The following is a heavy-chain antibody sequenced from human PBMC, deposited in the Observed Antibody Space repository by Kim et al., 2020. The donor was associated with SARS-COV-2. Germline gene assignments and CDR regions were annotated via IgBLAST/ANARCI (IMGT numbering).Heavy chain of an antibody. CDR1: GFTFSSYA. CDR2: ISGSGGST. J-gene: IGHJ4*02. V-gene: IGHV3-23*01. D-gene: IGHD3-9*01. Sequence: GGSLRLSCAASGFTFSSYAMSWVRQAPGKGLEWVSAISGSGGSTYYADSVKGRFTISRDNSKNTLYLQMNSLRAEDTAVYYCAKDGTLPKDYDILTGYYYYFDYWGQGTLVTVSS. CDR3: AKDGTLPKDYDILTGYYYYFDY.